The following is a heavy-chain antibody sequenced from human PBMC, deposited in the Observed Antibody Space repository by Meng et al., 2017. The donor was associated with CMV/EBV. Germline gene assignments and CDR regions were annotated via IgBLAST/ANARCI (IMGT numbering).Heavy chain of an antibody. CDR2: INQDGTKI. CDR3: ARIGYTSSSLDY. V-gene: IGHV3-7*01. CDR1: GFTFSRYW. Sequence: GESLKISCAASGFTFSRYWMTWVRKAPGKGLEWVVNINQDGTKIYYVDSVKGRFTVSRDNARNSVYLQLNSLTVEDTAVYYCARIGYTSSSLDYWGRGALVTV. D-gene: IGHD5-18*01. J-gene: IGHJ4*02.